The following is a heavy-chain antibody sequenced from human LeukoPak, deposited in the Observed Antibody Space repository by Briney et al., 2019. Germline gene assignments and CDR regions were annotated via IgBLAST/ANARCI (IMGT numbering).Heavy chain of an antibody. D-gene: IGHD6-6*01. J-gene: IGHJ3*02. CDR2: INHSGST. CDR3: ARESLEYSSSSGQGMDAFDI. Sequence: PSETLSLTCAVYGGSFSGYYWSWIRQPPGKGLEWIGEINHSGSTNYNPSLKSRVTISVDTSKNQFSLKLSSVTAADTAVYYCARESLEYSSSSGQGMDAFDIWGQGTMVTVSS. CDR1: GGSFSGYY. V-gene: IGHV4-34*01.